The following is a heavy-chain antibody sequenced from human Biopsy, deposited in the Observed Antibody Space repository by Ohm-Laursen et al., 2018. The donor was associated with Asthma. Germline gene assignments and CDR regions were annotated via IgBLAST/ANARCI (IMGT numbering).Heavy chain of an antibody. D-gene: IGHD3-9*01. CDR3: ARTYYDFLTGQVNDAFAL. CDR2: INAGDGNT. J-gene: IGHJ3*01. V-gene: IGHV1-3*01. CDR1: GYTFIHFA. Sequence: ASVTVSCQVSGYTFIHFAIHWVRQAPGQRLEWMGWINAGDGNTKHSQNFQGRVTITRDTSASTAYMDLRSLRSEDTAMYYCARTYYDFLTGQVNDAFALWGQGTMVTVSS.